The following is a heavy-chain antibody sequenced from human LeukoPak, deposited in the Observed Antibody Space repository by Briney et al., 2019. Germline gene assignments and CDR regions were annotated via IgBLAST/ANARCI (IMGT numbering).Heavy chain of an antibody. CDR1: GGSISSYY. CDR3: ARDGGRSSTSCYPDAFDI. J-gene: IGHJ3*02. CDR2: IYYSGST. Sequence: SETLSLTCTVSGGSISSYYWSWARQPPGKGLEWIGYIYYSGSTNYNPSLRSRVTMSVDTSKNQFSLNLNSVTAADTAVYYCARDGGRSSTSCYPDAFDIWGQGIMVTVSS. V-gene: IGHV4-59*01. D-gene: IGHD2-2*01.